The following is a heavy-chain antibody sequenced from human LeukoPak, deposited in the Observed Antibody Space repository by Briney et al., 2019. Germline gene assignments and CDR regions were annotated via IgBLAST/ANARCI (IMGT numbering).Heavy chain of an antibody. CDR3: SKWATSEGSFDY. V-gene: IGHV3-21*01. CDR2: ISSSSSYI. Sequence: GGSLRLSCAASGFTFSSYSMNWVRQAPGKGLEWVSSISSSSSYIYYADSVKGRFTISRDNAKNSLYLQMNSLRAEDTAVYYCSKWATSEGSFDYWGQGTLVTVSS. J-gene: IGHJ4*02. CDR1: GFTFSSYS. D-gene: IGHD1-26*01.